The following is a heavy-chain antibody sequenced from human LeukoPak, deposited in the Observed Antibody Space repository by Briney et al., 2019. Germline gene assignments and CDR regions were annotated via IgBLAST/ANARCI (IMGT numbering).Heavy chain of an antibody. D-gene: IGHD3-22*01. J-gene: IGHJ4*02. CDR2: ISYDGSNK. CDR1: GFTFSSYA. V-gene: IGHV3-30-3*01. Sequence: GGSLRLSCAASGFTFSSYAMHWVRQAPGKGPVWVAIISYDGSNKYYADSVKGRFTISRDNSKNTLYLQINSLRAEDTAVYYCAADPDSSGYYYPIFDYWGQGTLVTVSS. CDR3: AADPDSSGYYYPIFDY.